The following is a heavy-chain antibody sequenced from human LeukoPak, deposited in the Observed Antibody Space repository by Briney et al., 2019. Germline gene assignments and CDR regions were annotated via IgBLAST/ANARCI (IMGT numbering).Heavy chain of an antibody. V-gene: IGHV3-53*01. CDR3: ARRFITGWHLDY. CDR2: IYGDGST. Sequence: PGVSVRLSCAAAGFIVSSNYMSWVRQAPGKGLEWVSVIYGDGSTYYADSVKGRFTISRDNSKNTLYLQMNSLRPEDTAVYYCARRFITGWHLDYWGQGTLVTVSS. J-gene: IGHJ4*01. D-gene: IGHD3-9*01. CDR1: GFIVSSNY.